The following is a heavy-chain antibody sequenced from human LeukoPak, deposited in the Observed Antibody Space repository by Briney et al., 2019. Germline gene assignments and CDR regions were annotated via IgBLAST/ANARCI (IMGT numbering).Heavy chain of an antibody. CDR2: INTNGGTT. J-gene: IGHJ4*02. V-gene: IGHV3-74*03. D-gene: IGHD3-10*01. Sequence: GGSLRLSCAASGFTFSAYWMHWVRQVPGKGLVWVSRINTNGGTTTYADSVKGRFTISRDNAKNTLYLQMNSLRAEDTAVYYCARDYYSAGDSWGQGTLVTVSS. CDR3: ARDYYSAGDS. CDR1: GFTFSAYW.